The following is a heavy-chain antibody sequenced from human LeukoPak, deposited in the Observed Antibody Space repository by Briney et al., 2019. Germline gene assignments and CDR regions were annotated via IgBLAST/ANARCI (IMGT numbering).Heavy chain of an antibody. CDR1: GYGFTGYY. CDR3: ASGYSDYADYYNYYMDV. D-gene: IGHD4-11*01. CDR2: INPDSGGT. Sequence: GASVKVSCKASGYGFTGYYMHWVRQAPGQGLEWMGWINPDSGGTNYAQKFQGRVTMTRDTSITTAYMELSRLTSDDTAVYYCASGYSDYADYYNYYMDVWGKGTTVTVSS. V-gene: IGHV1-2*02. J-gene: IGHJ6*03.